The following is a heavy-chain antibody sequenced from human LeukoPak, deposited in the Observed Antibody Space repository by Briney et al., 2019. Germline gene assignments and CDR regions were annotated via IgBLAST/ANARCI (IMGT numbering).Heavy chain of an antibody. J-gene: IGHJ4*02. CDR1: GFTFSSYS. CDR2: ISSSSSYI. D-gene: IGHD2-2*01. CDR3: AREGGIVVVPAAPDY. V-gene: IGHV3-21*01. Sequence: GGSLRLSCAASGFTFSSYSMNWVRQAPGKGLEWVSSISSSSSYIYYADSVKGRFTISRDNAKNSLYLQMNSLRAEDTAVYYCAREGGIVVVPAAPDYWGQGTLVTVSS.